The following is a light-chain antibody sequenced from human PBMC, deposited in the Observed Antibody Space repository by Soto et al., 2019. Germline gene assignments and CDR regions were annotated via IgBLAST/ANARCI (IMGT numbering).Light chain of an antibody. CDR2: DVS. Sequence: QSVLTQPASVSGSPGQSITISCTGTSSDVGGYNYVSWYQQHPGKAPKLMIYDVSNRPSGVSNRFSGSKSGNTASLTISGLQAADEADYYCSSFTSSTTPVFGGGTKVTVL. CDR3: SSFTSSTTPV. V-gene: IGLV2-14*01. J-gene: IGLJ2*01. CDR1: SSDVGGYNY.